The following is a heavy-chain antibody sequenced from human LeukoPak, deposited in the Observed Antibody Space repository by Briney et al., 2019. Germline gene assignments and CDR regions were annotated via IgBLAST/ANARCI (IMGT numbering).Heavy chain of an antibody. CDR2: IRYDGSNK. V-gene: IGHV3-30*02. J-gene: IGHJ5*02. D-gene: IGHD6-6*01. CDR3: AKGLREYSSSNNLFDP. CDR1: GFTFSSYG. Sequence: PGGSLRLSCAASGFTFSSYGMHWVRQAPGKGLEWVAFIRYDGSNKYYADSVKGRFTISRDSSKNTLYLQMNSLRAEDTAVYYCAKGLREYSSSNNLFDPWGQGTLVTVSS.